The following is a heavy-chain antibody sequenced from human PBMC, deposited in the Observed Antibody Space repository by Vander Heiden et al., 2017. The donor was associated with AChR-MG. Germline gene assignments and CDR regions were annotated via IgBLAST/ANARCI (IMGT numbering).Heavy chain of an antibody. CDR2: IRYDGSNK. D-gene: IGHD2-2*02. CDR1: GFTFSSYG. J-gene: IGHJ5*02. Sequence: QVQLVASGGGVVQPGGSLRLAGAASGFTFSSYGMHWVRQAPGKGLEWVAFIRYDGSNKYYADSVKGRFTISRDNSKNTLYLQMNSLRAEDTAVYYCAKDWAKYQLLYSWFDPWGQGTLVTVSS. V-gene: IGHV3-30*02. CDR3: AKDWAKYQLLYSWFDP.